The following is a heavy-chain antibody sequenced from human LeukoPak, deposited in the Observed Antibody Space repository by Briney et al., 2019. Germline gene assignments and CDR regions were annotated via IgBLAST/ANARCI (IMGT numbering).Heavy chain of an antibody. CDR2: LYNIGST. J-gene: IGHJ4*02. Sequence: SETLSLTCTVSGDSITKYYWNWIRQSPGKGLEWIGYLYNIGSTHYNPSLKNRVSISADPSKNQFSLRLSSVTAADTAVYFCARGASTWDYWGQGTLVTVSS. CDR3: ARGASTWDY. V-gene: IGHV4-59*08. CDR1: GDSITKYY. D-gene: IGHD2-2*01.